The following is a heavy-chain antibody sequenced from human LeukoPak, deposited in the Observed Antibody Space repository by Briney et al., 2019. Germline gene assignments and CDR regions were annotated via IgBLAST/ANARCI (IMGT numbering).Heavy chain of an antibody. CDR2: INPSGGST. Sequence: ASVKVSCKASGYTFTGYYMHWVRQAPGQGLEWMGIINPSGGSTSYAQKFQGRVTMTRDTSTSTVYMELSSLRSEDTAVYYCARSGVGYDMDYWGQGTLVTVSS. CDR1: GYTFTGYY. J-gene: IGHJ4*02. D-gene: IGHD3-3*01. V-gene: IGHV1-46*01. CDR3: ARSGVGYDMDY.